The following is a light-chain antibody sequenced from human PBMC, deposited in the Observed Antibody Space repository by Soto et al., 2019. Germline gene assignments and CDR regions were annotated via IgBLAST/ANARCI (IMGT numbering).Light chain of an antibody. CDR2: DAS. J-gene: IGKJ1*01. Sequence: DIQLTQSPSTLSASVGDRVTITCRASHDVNYWLAWYQQKPGNAPKLLIYDASSLESGVPSRFSGSGSGTEFTLTISSLQSDDFASYFCQQYDSFPWTFGQGTKVDIK. CDR1: HDVNYW. CDR3: QQYDSFPWT. V-gene: IGKV1-5*01.